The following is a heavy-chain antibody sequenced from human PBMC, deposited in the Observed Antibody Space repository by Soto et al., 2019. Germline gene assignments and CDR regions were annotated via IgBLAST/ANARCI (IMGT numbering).Heavy chain of an antibody. V-gene: IGHV3-53*01. D-gene: IGHD6-13*01. CDR3: ARDPPGIAASGAGG. CDR2: IYSGGNT. CDR1: GFTVSNNY. J-gene: IGHJ4*02. Sequence: LRLSCAASGFTVSNNYMRWVRQAPGKGLEWVSLIYSGGNTHYADSVKGRFTISRNNSKNTLFLQMNSLRVEDTAVYYCARDPPGIAASGAGGWGQGTLVTVSS.